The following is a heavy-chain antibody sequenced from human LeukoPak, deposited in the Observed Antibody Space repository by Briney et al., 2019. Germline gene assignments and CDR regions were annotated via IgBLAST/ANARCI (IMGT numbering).Heavy chain of an antibody. CDR3: ARGGPFRTYYYGSGSYYLHYFDY. J-gene: IGHJ4*02. CDR2: INHSGST. Sequence: SETLSLTCAVYGGSFSGYYWSWIRQPPGKGLGWIGEINHSGSTNYNPSLKSRVTISVDTSKNQFSLKLSSVTAADTAVYYCARGGPFRTYYYGSGSYYLHYFDYWGQGTLVTVSS. D-gene: IGHD3-10*01. V-gene: IGHV4-34*01. CDR1: GGSFSGYY.